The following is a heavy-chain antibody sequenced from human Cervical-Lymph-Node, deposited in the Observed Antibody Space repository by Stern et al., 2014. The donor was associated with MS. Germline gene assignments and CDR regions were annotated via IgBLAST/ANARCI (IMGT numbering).Heavy chain of an antibody. Sequence: VQLVESGAEVKKPGASVKVSCKASGYTFTGYYMHWVRQAPGQGLEWMGRINPNSGCTNYAQKFQGRVTMTRDTSISTAYMELSRLRSDDTAVYYCARQHDYYYGMDVWGQGTTVTVSS. V-gene: IGHV1-2*06. CDR2: INPNSGCT. CDR1: GYTFTGYY. J-gene: IGHJ6*02. CDR3: ARQHDYYYGMDV.